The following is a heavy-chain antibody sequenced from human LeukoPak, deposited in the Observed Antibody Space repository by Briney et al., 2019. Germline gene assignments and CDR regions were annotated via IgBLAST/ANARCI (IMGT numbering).Heavy chain of an antibody. CDR1: GFTFSSYA. J-gene: IGHJ4*02. V-gene: IGHV3-23*01. D-gene: IGHD5-24*01. CDR3: AKDCRDGYNYVDY. CDR2: ISGSGGST. Sequence: GDSLRLPCAASGFTFSSYAMSWVRQAPGKGLEWVSAISGSGGSTYYADSVKGRFTISRDNSKNTLYLQMNSLRAEDTAVYYCAKDCRDGYNYVDYWGQGTLVTVSS.